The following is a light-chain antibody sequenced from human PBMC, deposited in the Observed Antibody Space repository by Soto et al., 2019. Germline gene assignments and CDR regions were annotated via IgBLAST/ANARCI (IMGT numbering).Light chain of an antibody. CDR2: DAS. CDR1: QSVSTS. V-gene: IGKV3-11*01. J-gene: IGKJ1*01. Sequence: IVLTQSPVTLALSPGERAVLSCRASQSVSTSLAWYQHKPGQAPRLFIYDASKRAPGIPARFSGSGSGTDFTHTISSLEPEDFAVYYCQVRDVWPSFGQGTKVDIK. CDR3: QVRDVWPS.